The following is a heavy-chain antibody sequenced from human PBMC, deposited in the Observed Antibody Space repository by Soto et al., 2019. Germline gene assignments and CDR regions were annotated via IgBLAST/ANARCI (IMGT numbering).Heavy chain of an antibody. V-gene: IGHV3-7*01. Sequence: PGWSLRLSCAASGFTFSSYWMSWVRQVPGKGLEWVANIKQDGSEKYYVDSVKGRFTISRDNAKNSLYLQMNSLRAEDTAVYYCARATITVVFDYWGQGTLVTVSS. CDR3: ARATITVVFDY. CDR2: IKQDGSEK. D-gene: IGHD5-12*01. J-gene: IGHJ4*02. CDR1: GFTFSSYW.